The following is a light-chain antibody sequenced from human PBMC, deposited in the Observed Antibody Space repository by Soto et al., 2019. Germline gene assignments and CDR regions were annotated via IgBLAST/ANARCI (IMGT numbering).Light chain of an antibody. CDR2: GAS. J-gene: IGKJ5*01. V-gene: IGKV3-20*01. Sequence: EIVLTQSPGTLSLSPGERATLSCRASQSVSSSYLAWYQQKPGQAPRLLIYGASSRATGIPDRFSGSGSGTDFTLTISRLEPEDFEVYFCQLYGSSITFGQGTRLEIK. CDR3: QLYGSSIT. CDR1: QSVSSSY.